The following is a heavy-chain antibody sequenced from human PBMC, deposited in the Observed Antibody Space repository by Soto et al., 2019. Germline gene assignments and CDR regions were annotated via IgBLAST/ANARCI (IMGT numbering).Heavy chain of an antibody. D-gene: IGHD6-19*01. CDR1: GGSISSYY. CDR3: ARLARSSGWLFDY. Sequence: SETLSLTCTVSGGSISSYYWSWIRQPPGKGLEWIGYIYYSGSTNYNPSLKSRVTISVDTSKNQFSLKLSSVTAADTAVYYCARLARSSGWLFDYWGQGTLVTVSS. CDR2: IYYSGST. V-gene: IGHV4-59*08. J-gene: IGHJ4*02.